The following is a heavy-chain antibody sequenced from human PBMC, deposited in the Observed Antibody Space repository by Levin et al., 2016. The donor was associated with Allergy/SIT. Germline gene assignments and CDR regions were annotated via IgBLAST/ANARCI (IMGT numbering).Heavy chain of an antibody. D-gene: IGHD3-22*01. CDR2: MNPNSGNT. CDR1: GYTFTSYD. J-gene: IGHJ1*01. CDR3: ARGQYYYDSSALPGYFQH. Sequence: ASVKVSCKASGYTFTSYDINWVRQATGQGLEWMGWMNPNSGNTGYAQKFQGRVTMTRNTSISTAYMELSSLRSEDTAVYYCARGQYYYDSSALPGYFQHWGQGTLVTVSS. V-gene: IGHV1-8*01.